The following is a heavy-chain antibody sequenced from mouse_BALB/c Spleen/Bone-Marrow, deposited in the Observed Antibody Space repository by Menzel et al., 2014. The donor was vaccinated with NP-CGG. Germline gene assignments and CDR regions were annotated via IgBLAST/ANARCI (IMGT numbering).Heavy chain of an antibody. CDR1: GFTFSNYT. J-gene: IGHJ4*01. Sequence: DVKLVESGGGLVKPGGSPKLSCAASGFTFSNYTMSWVRQTPEKRLEWVATISSGGSYTYYPDSVKGRFTISRDNAKNTLYLQMSSLKSEDTAMYYCTRDAMDYWGQGTSVTVSS. V-gene: IGHV5-6-4*01. CDR2: ISSGGSYT. CDR3: TRDAMDY.